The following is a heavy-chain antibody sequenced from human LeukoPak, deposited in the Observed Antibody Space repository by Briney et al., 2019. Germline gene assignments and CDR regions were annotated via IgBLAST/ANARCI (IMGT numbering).Heavy chain of an antibody. CDR1: GFTFSSYS. Sequence: GGSLRLSRAASGFTFSSYSMNWVRQAPGKGLEWVSYISSIGYDIYYADSVKGRFTISRDNAKKSLYLQMSSLRVEDTAVYYCARHGDGFYYGMDVWGQGTTVTVSS. CDR3: ARHGDGFYYGMDV. D-gene: IGHD4-17*01. J-gene: IGHJ6*01. CDR2: ISSIGYDI. V-gene: IGHV3-21*05.